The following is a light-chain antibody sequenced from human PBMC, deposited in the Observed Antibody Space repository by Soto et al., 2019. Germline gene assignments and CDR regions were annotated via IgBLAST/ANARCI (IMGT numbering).Light chain of an antibody. CDR1: QDIGTS. CDR3: QHYNNLPPFT. V-gene: IGKV1-33*01. J-gene: IGKJ3*01. CDR2: GAS. Sequence: DIQMTQSPSSLSASVGARVSITCQASQDIGTSLSWFQHKPGRAPKLLIYGASYLETGVPSRFRGSGSGKDFTFTITSPQPEDIATYYCQHYNNLPPFTFGPGTIVDIK.